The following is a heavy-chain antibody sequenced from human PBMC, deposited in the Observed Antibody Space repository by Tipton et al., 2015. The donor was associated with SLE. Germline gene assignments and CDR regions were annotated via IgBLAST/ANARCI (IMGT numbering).Heavy chain of an antibody. CDR3: ARHQPGLVDAFDI. CDR2: ISYDGSNK. CDR1: GFTFSSYA. V-gene: IGHV3-30*04. J-gene: IGHJ3*02. D-gene: IGHD6-19*01. Sequence: SLRLSCAASGFTFSSYAMHWVRQAPGKGLEWVAVISYDGSNKYYADSVKGRFTISRDNSKNTLYLQMNSLRAEDTAVYYCARHQPGLVDAFDIWGQGTMVTVSS.